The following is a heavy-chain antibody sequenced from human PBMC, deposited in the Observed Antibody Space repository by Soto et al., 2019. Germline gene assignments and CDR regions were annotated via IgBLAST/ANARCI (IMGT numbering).Heavy chain of an antibody. Sequence: PGGSLRLSCAASGFTFSTYSMNWVRQAPGKGLEWVSSISGSGNYTHYADFLRGRFTISRDNAKTSLYLQMNSLRAEDTAVYYCAREGINNYNEYYFDSWGQGTVVTVSS. J-gene: IGHJ4*02. CDR1: GFTFSTYS. CDR3: AREGINNYNEYYFDS. CDR2: ISGSGNYT. V-gene: IGHV3-21*01. D-gene: IGHD4-4*01.